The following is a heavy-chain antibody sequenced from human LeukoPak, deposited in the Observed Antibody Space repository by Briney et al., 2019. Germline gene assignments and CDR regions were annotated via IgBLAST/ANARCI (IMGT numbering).Heavy chain of an antibody. D-gene: IGHD6-19*01. J-gene: IGHJ1*01. CDR1: GGSISSYY. Sequence: ASETLSLTCTVSGGSISSYYWNWIRQPPGKGLEWIGYIYYSGSTNYNPSLKSRVTVSVDTSKNQFSLKLSSVTAADTAVYYCARGGWYPESFQHWGQGALVTVSS. CDR2: IYYSGST. CDR3: ARGGWYPESFQH. V-gene: IGHV4-59*01.